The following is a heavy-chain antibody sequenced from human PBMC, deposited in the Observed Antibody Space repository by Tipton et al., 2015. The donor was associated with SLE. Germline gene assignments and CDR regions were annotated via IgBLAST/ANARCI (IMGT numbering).Heavy chain of an antibody. D-gene: IGHD1-26*01. CDR2: IFYTGSV. CDR1: GLTFSNYA. Sequence: LRLSCVASGLTFSNYAMSWVRQAPGKGLEWIGSIFYTGSVHDNPSLTSRVTMSLDTSKSQFSLRLTSVSAADTAMYFCARRVPHRYYFDLWGRGTLVTVSS. V-gene: IGHV4-59*01. J-gene: IGHJ2*01. CDR3: ARRVPHRYYFDL.